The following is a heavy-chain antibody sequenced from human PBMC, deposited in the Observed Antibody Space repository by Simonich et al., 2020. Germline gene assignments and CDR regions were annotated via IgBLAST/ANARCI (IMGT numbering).Heavy chain of an antibody. Sequence: QVQLVESGGGVVQPGRSLRLSCAASGFTFRSYAMHWVRQAPRKVLDWVAFISEDGSNKNYEGSVKGRFTISIDNSKTTLYLQMNSLRAEDTAVYYCARDIVSFGSSWYAFDIWGQGTMVTVSS. CDR3: ARDIVSFGSSWYAFDI. D-gene: IGHD6-13*01. CDR1: GFTFRSYA. J-gene: IGHJ3*02. V-gene: IGHV3-30*07. CDR2: ISEDGSNK.